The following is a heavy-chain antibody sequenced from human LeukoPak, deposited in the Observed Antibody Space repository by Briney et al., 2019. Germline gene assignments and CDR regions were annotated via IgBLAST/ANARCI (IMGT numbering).Heavy chain of an antibody. CDR3: ARHRDYDT. CDR2: IYSTGSA. CDR1: GSSINNNF. J-gene: IGHJ4*01. V-gene: IGHV4-59*08. D-gene: IGHD3-16*01. Sequence: PSETLSLTCTVSGSSINNNFWTWIRQPTGKGLEWIGHIYSTGSANYNPSLKSRVLISGDTSKNQISLKLTSVTAADTAVYFCARHRDYDTWGHGTLVTVSS.